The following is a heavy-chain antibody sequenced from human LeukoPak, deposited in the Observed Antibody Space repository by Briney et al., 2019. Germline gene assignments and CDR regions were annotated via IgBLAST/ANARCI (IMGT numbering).Heavy chain of an antibody. CDR2: IHADSGNT. D-gene: IGHD6-19*01. CDR1: GYTFTRCA. Sequence: ASVKVSCKTSGYTFTRCAVHWVRQAPGQRLGWMGWIHADSGNTKYSQRLQGRVTIARDTSASTIYMELSSLRFEDTAVYFCTIGLAGDWDAFDIWGLGTMVTVSS. J-gene: IGHJ3*02. V-gene: IGHV1-3*01. CDR3: TIGLAGDWDAFDI.